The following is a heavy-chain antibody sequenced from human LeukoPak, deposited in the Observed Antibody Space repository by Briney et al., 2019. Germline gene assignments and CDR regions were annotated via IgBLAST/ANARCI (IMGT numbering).Heavy chain of an antibody. V-gene: IGHV4-4*02. CDR3: ARYRSGWNYFDN. D-gene: IGHD6-19*01. CDR2: IYHSGST. J-gene: IGHJ4*02. CDR1: GGSISSSNW. Sequence: SETLSLTCAVSGGSISSSNWWSWVRQSPGKGLEWMGEIYHSGSTNYNPSLKSRVTISVDKSKNQFSLKLSSVTAADTAVYYCARYRSGWNYFDNWGQGTLVTVSS.